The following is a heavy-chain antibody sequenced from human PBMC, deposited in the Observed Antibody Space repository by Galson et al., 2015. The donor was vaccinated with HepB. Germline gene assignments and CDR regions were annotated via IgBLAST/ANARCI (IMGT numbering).Heavy chain of an antibody. D-gene: IGHD1-26*01. V-gene: IGHV3-30*19. CDR2: ISYDGSNK. CDR3: ARDRWPYYANFDY. CDR1: GFTFSNYG. Sequence: SLRLSCAASGFTFSNYGMHWVRQAPGKGLEWVAVISYDGSNKYYADSVKGRFTISRDNSKNTLYLQMNSLRAEDTAVYYCARDRWPYYANFDYWGQGTLVTVSS. J-gene: IGHJ4*02.